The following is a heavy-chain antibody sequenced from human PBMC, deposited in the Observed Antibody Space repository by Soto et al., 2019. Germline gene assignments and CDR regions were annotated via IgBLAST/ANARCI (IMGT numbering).Heavy chain of an antibody. Sequence: SETLSLTCTVSGGSISRGDYYWSWIRQPPGKGLEWIGYIYYSGTTYYNPSLKSRLTISVDTSKNQFSLKLGSVTAADTAVYYCARVVPQFAMGFTWLDPCGQGPLVTVSS. CDR2: IYYSGTT. CDR3: ARVVPQFAMGFTWLDP. V-gene: IGHV4-30-4*01. J-gene: IGHJ5*02. CDR1: GGSISRGDYY. D-gene: IGHD3-16*01.